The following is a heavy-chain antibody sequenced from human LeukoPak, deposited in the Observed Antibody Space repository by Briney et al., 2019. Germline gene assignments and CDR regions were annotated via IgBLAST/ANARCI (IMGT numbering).Heavy chain of an antibody. CDR3: ARDYYGSGGYSP. Sequence: PGGSLRLSCAASGFTFSSYWMHWVRQAPGKGLLWVSRINGAGITTNYAESVKGRFTISRDNAKNTVYLQMNSLRADDTAVYYCARDYYGSGGYSPWGQGILVTVSS. CDR2: INGAGITT. CDR1: GFTFSSYW. J-gene: IGHJ5*02. V-gene: IGHV3-74*01. D-gene: IGHD3-10*01.